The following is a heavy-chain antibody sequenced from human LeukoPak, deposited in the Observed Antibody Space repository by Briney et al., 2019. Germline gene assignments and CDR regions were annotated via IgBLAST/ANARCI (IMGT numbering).Heavy chain of an antibody. Sequence: GGSLRLSCAASGFTFSSYAMNWVRQAPGKGLEWVANIKVDGSEQYYVDSLKGRFTISRDNAKNSLYLQMNSLRAEDTAVYYCARGLRAAGTFDYWGQGTLVTVSS. CDR1: GFTFSSYA. V-gene: IGHV3-7*04. D-gene: IGHD6-13*01. CDR3: ARGLRAAGTFDY. CDR2: IKVDGSEQ. J-gene: IGHJ4*02.